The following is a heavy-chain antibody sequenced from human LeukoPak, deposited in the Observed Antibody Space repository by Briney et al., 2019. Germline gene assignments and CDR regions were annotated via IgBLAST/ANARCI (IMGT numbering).Heavy chain of an antibody. CDR1: GGSISSYY. Sequence: NPSETLSLTCTVSGGSISSYYWSWIRQPPGKGLEWIGYIYYSGSTNYNPSLKSRVTTSVDTSNNQFSLKLSSVTAADTAVYYCARRNNSPYWYFDLWGRGTLVTVSS. CDR3: ARRNNSPYWYFDL. CDR2: IYYSGST. V-gene: IGHV4-59*08. J-gene: IGHJ2*01. D-gene: IGHD1-1*01.